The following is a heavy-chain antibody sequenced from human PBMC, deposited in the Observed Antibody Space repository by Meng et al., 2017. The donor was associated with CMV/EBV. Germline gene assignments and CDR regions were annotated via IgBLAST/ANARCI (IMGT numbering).Heavy chain of an antibody. CDR3: ARDGRYSYGLDY. J-gene: IGHJ4*02. D-gene: IGHD5-18*01. CDR1: GGSISSGGYY. CDR2: IYYRGST. V-gene: IGHV4-31*03. Sequence: TVSGGSISSGGYYWSWIRQHPGKGLEWIGYIYYRGSTYYNPSLKSRVTISVDTSKNQFSLKLSSVTAADTAVYYCARDGRYSYGLDYWGQGTLVTVSS.